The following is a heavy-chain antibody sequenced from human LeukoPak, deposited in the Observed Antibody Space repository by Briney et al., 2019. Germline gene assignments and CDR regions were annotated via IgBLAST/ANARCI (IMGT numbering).Heavy chain of an antibody. J-gene: IGHJ4*02. CDR3: ARGIRYDSRITQYFDY. V-gene: IGHV4-38-2*02. D-gene: IGHD3-22*01. Sequence: PSETLSLTCTVSGYSISSNYHWGWIRQPPGKGLEWIATIYHSGSTYYNPSLKSRVTISVDTSKNQFSLKMSSVTAADTAVYYCARGIRYDSRITQYFDYWGQGTLVTVSS. CDR1: GYSISSNYH. CDR2: IYHSGST.